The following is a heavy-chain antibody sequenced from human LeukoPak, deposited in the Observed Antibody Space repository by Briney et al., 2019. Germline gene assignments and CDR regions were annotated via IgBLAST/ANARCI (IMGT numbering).Heavy chain of an antibody. CDR2: IYYSGNT. J-gene: IGHJ2*01. V-gene: IGHV4-59*08. D-gene: IGHD4-17*01. CDR3: ARHDYGDSSWYFDL. CDR1: GGSISRYY. Sequence: SETLSLTCTVSGGSISRYYWSWIRQPPGKGLEWIGYIYYSGNTNYNPSLKSRVTISVDTSKNQFSLKLSSVTAADTAVYYCARHDYGDSSWYFDLWGRGTLVTVSS.